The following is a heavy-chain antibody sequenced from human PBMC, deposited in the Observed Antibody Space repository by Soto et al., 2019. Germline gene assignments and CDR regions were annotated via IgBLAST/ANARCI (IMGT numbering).Heavy chain of an antibody. CDR3: ARELRSVFSFAVTAPSYFDY. CDR1: GGSISSGDYY. V-gene: IGHV4-30-4*01. Sequence: QVQLQESGPGLVKPSQTLSLTCTVSGGSISSGDYYWSWIRQPPGKGLEWIGYIYYSGSTYYNPSLKSRVTISVDTSKNQFSLKLSSVTAADTAVYYCARELRSVFSFAVTAPSYFDYWGQGTLVTVSS. J-gene: IGHJ4*02. CDR2: IYYSGST. D-gene: IGHD2-21*02.